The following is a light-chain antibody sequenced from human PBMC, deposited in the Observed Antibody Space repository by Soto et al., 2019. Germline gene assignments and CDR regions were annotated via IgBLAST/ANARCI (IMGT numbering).Light chain of an antibody. CDR2: KAS. Sequence: DIQMTQSPSTLSASVGDRVTITCRASQSISIWLAWYQQQPGKAPNLLIYKASSLESGVPSRFSGSGSRTEFTLTISSLQPDDCATYYCQHYNSYPMTFGPGTKVDI. CDR3: QHYNSYPMT. V-gene: IGKV1-5*03. CDR1: QSISIW. J-gene: IGKJ3*01.